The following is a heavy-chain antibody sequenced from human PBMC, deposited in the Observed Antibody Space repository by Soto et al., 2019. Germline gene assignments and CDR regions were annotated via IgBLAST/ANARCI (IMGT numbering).Heavy chain of an antibody. J-gene: IGHJ6*02. CDR3: ARGRRYYDFWSGYHPARYYGMDV. CDR2: INPSGGST. D-gene: IGHD3-3*01. Sequence: SVKVSCNASVYTFTRYYMHWVRQAPGQGLEWRGIINPSGGSTSYAQKFQGRVTMTRDTSTSTVYMELSSLRSEDTAVYYCARGRRYYDFWSGYHPARYYGMDVWGQGTTVTVSS. V-gene: IGHV1-46*01. CDR1: VYTFTRYY.